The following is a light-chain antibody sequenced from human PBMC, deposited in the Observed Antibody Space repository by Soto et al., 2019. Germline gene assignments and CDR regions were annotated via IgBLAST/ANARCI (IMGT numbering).Light chain of an antibody. Sequence: DIQMTQSPSTLSASVGDRVTITFRASESISDYLAWYQQKPGKAPKLLIYKASSLESGVPSRFSGSGSGTEFTLTISSLHHDDFAAYYCQQYGSHWTFGQGTKVEIK. CDR2: KAS. CDR3: QQYGSHWT. J-gene: IGKJ1*01. V-gene: IGKV1-5*03. CDR1: ESISDY.